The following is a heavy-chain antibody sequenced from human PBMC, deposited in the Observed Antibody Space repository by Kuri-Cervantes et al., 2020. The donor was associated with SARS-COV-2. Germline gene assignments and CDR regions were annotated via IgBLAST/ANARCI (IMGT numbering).Heavy chain of an antibody. Sequence: SETLSLTCAVYGGSFSGYYWSWIRQPPGKGLEWIGYIYYSGSTNYNPSLKSRVTISVDTSKNQSSLKLSSVTAADTAVYYCARGTPDFDYWGQGTLVTVSS. V-gene: IGHV4-59*01. J-gene: IGHJ4*02. CDR2: IYYSGST. CDR3: ARGTPDFDY. CDR1: GGSFSGYY. D-gene: IGHD1-14*01.